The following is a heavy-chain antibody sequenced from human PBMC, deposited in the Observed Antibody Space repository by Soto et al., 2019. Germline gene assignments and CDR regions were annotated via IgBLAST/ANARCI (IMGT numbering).Heavy chain of an antibody. CDR2: IKSKTDGGTT. D-gene: IGHD6-13*01. V-gene: IGHV3-15*07. CDR1: GFTFSNAW. CDR3: TTDFIAAAGMWYYYGMDV. J-gene: IGHJ6*02. Sequence: GGSLRLSCAASGFTFSNAWMNWVRQAPGKGLEWVGRIKSKTDGGTTDYAAPVKGRFTISRDDSKNTLYLQMNSLKTEDTAVYYCTTDFIAAAGMWYYYGMDVWGQGTTVTVSS.